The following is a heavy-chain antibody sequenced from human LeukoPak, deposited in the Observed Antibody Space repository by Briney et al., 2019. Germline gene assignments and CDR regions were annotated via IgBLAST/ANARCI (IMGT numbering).Heavy chain of an antibody. CDR2: INPNSGGT. Sequence: ASVKVSCKASGYTFTGYYMHWVRQAPGQGLEWMGWINPNSGGTNYAQKFQGRFTMTRDRSISTAYMELSRLRSDDTAVYYCARDREGSTGTTGSWGQGTLVTVSS. V-gene: IGHV1-2*02. CDR3: ARDREGSTGTTGS. J-gene: IGHJ4*02. D-gene: IGHD1-7*01. CDR1: GYTFTGYY.